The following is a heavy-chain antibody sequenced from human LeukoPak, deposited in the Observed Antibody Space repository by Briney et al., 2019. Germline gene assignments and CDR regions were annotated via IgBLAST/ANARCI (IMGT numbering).Heavy chain of an antibody. J-gene: IGHJ4*01. V-gene: IGHV4-59*01. CDR2: IYDSGST. CDR3: ARGGNYGSGLFDY. CDR1: GGSISSYY. Sequence: SETLSLTCTVSGGSISSYYWSWIRQPPGKGLEWIGYIYDSGSTNYNPSLKSRVSTSVDTSKDQFSLRLSSVTAADTAVYYCARGGNYGSGLFDYWGHGTLVTVSS. D-gene: IGHD3-10*01.